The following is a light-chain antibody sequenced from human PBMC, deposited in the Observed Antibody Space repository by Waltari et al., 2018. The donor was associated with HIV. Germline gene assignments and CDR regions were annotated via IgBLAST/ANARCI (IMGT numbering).Light chain of an antibody. J-gene: IGLJ2*01. CDR2: RNN. CDR3: VAWDDTLSALF. Sequence: QSVLTQPPAASGTPGQRVTISCSGSRSNIGSNYVYWYQQFPGTAPKLLIYRNNYRPSGVPDLISGSKSGTAAYLAISGLRSEDEADYYCVAWDDTLSALFFGGGTKLTVL. CDR1: RSNIGSNY. V-gene: IGLV1-47*01.